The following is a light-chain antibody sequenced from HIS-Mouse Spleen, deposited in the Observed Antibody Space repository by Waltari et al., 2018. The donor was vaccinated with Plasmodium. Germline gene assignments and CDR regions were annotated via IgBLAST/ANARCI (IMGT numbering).Light chain of an antibody. Sequence: DIQMTQSPSSLYASVGDRVTITCQARQDIRNYLNWYQQKPGKAPKLLIYDASNLETGVPSRFSGSGSGTDFTFTISSLQPEDIATYYCQQYDNLITFGQGTRLEI. CDR2: DAS. CDR3: QQYDNLIT. J-gene: IGKJ5*01. V-gene: IGKV1-33*01. CDR1: QDIRNY.